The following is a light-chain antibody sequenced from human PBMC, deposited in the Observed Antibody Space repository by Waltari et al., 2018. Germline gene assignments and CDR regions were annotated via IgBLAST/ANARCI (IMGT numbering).Light chain of an antibody. CDR2: GTS. Sequence: EIVLTQSPGTLSLSPGERATLSCWASQSVGRSLAWYQQKRGQAPRLLIYGTSTRATGIPDRFSGSGSGTYFSLTISRLEPEDFAVYYCQHYVRLPVTFGQGTKVEI. V-gene: IGKV3-20*01. CDR3: QHYVRLPVT. CDR1: QSVGRS. J-gene: IGKJ1*01.